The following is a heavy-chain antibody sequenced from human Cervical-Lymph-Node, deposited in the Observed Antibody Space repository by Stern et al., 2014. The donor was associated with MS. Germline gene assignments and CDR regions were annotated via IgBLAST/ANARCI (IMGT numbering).Heavy chain of an antibody. Sequence: EVQLVQSGPEVKRPGESLKISCQASGYTFTSYWIGWVRQMPGKGLEWIAILFPGGSDIRYSPSFQGQVTISADKSSSTAYLQSNNLKAADTAIYYCARQRYFDYWGQGTLVTVSS. CDR3: ARQRYFDY. V-gene: IGHV5-51*01. J-gene: IGHJ4*02. CDR2: LFPGGSDI. CDR1: GYTFTSYW.